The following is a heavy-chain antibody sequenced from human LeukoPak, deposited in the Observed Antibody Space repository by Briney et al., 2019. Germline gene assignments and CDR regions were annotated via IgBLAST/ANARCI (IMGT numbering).Heavy chain of an antibody. Sequence: SETLSLTCTVSSGSISIYYWRWIRQPPGKGLEWIGYVFYTGSTNYYSPLKSRVTVSLDNPKNQFSLKLSVVTAADTAVYFCARRLTTGTKGPYFDYWGPGIRVTVSS. J-gene: IGHJ4*02. CDR3: ARRLTTGTKGPYFDY. V-gene: IGHV4-59*01. CDR1: SGSISIYY. D-gene: IGHD3-10*01. CDR2: VFYTGST.